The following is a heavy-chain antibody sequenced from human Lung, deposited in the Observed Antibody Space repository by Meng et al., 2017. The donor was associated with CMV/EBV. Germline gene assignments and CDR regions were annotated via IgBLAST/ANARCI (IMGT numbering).Heavy chain of an antibody. Sequence: ASVXVSXKASGYTFTSYGISWVRQAPGQGLEWMGWISTYNDNTNYAQKLQDRVTMTTDTSTSTAYMELRSLRSDDTAVYYCARVSGHLITMILYYFDSWGQGXLVTFSS. D-gene: IGHD3-22*01. V-gene: IGHV1-18*01. CDR3: ARVSGHLITMILYYFDS. CDR1: GYTFTSYG. CDR2: ISTYNDNT. J-gene: IGHJ4*02.